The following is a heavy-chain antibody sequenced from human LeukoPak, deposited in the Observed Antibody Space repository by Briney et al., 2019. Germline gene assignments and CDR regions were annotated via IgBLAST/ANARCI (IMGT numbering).Heavy chain of an antibody. V-gene: IGHV4-34*01. D-gene: IGHD2-15*01. CDR2: INHSGST. J-gene: IGHJ5*02. CDR1: GGSFSGYY. Sequence: SETLSLTCAVYGGSFSGYYWSWIRQPPGKGLQWTGEINHSGSTNYNSSLKSRVTISVDTSKNQFSLKLTSVTAADTAVYYCARERVDSPGYCSGGSCYWENWFDPWGQGTLVTVSS. CDR3: ARERVDSPGYCSGGSCYWENWFDP.